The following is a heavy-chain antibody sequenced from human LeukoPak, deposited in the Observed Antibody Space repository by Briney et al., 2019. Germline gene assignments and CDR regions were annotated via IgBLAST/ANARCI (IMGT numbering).Heavy chain of an antibody. CDR2: ISYDGSNK. CDR1: GFTFSSYA. V-gene: IGHV3-30-3*01. D-gene: IGHD1-26*01. CDR3: ARDSAMGATDY. J-gene: IGHJ4*02. Sequence: GRSLRLSCAASGFTFSSYAMHWVRQAPGKGLEWVAVISYDGSNKYYADSVKGRFTISRDNSKNTLYLQMNSLRAEDTAVYYCARDSAMGATDYWGQGTLVTVSS.